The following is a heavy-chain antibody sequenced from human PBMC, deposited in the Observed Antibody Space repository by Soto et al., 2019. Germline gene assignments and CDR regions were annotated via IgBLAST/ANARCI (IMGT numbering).Heavy chain of an antibody. J-gene: IGHJ4*02. CDR3: AKDKGGGMQLVNYGYFDY. CDR2: ISWNSGSI. Sequence: EVQLVESGGGLVQPGRSLRLSCAASGFTFDDYAMHWVRQAPGKGLEWVSGISWNSGSIGYADSVKGRFTISRDNAQNSLYLQMHSLRAEDTALYYCAKDKGGGMQLVNYGYFDYWGQGTLVTVSS. CDR1: GFTFDDYA. D-gene: IGHD6-13*01. V-gene: IGHV3-9*01.